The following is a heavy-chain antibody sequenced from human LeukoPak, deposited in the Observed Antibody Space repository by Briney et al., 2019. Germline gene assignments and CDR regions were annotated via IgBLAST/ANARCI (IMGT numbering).Heavy chain of an antibody. J-gene: IGHJ6*02. Sequence: ASVKVSCKASGYTFNNYGISWVRQAPGQGLEWMGWISAYNGNTKYAQKFQGRVTMTTDTSTSTACVELRSLRSDDTAVYYCAREGEYYYDSSGYLYYYYYGMDVWGQGTTVTVSS. CDR2: ISAYNGNT. CDR1: GYTFNNYG. D-gene: IGHD3-22*01. V-gene: IGHV1-18*01. CDR3: AREGEYYYDSSGYLYYYYYGMDV.